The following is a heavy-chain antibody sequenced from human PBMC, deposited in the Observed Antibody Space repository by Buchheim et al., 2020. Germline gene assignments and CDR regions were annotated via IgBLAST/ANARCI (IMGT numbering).Heavy chain of an antibody. CDR3: ARAYYFSYYMDV. J-gene: IGHJ6*03. Sequence: QVQLQESGPGLVKPSQTLSLTCTVSGGSVSNDDYYWSWIRQHPGRGLEWLGYIYYSGRTHYNPSLKSRITISVDTSKNQFSLKLSSVTAADMAVYYCARAYYFSYYMDVWGKGTT. CDR2: IYYSGRT. V-gene: IGHV4-31*03. CDR1: GGSVSNDDYY.